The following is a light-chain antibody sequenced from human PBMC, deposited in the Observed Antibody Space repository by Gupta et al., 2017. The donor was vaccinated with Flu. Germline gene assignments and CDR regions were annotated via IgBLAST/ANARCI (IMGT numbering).Light chain of an antibody. CDR3: QQADSFPLT. J-gene: IGKJ4*01. V-gene: IGKV1-12*01. CDR2: AAS. Sequence: EIQMTQSPFSVSASIGDRVTITCRASQSISDYLAWYQQKPGKAPKLLIYAASTLHGGVPSRFIGSGSGTEFTLTITKLQPEDFATYCCQQADSFPLTFVRGTKVDVK. CDR1: QSISDY.